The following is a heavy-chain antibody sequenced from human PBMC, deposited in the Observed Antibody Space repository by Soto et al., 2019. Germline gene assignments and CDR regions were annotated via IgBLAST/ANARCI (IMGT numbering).Heavy chain of an antibody. J-gene: IGHJ6*02. CDR2: IWYDGSNK. CDR1: GFTFSSYG. V-gene: IGHV3-33*01. D-gene: IGHD3-3*01. Sequence: GESLKISCAASGFTFSSYGMHWVRQAPGKGLEWVAVIWYDGSNKYYADSVKGRFTISRDNSKNTLYLQMNSLRAEDTAVYYCAREDDFWSGYSYYYYYGMDVWGQGTTVTVSS. CDR3: AREDDFWSGYSYYYYYGMDV.